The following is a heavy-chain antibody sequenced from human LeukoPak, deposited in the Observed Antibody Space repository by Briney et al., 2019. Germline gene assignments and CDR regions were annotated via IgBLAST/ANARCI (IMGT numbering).Heavy chain of an antibody. D-gene: IGHD6-19*01. Sequence: GGSLRLSCAASGFTFSSYSMNWVRQAPGKGLEWVSSISSSSSYIYYADSVKGRFTISRDNAKNSLYLQMNSLRAEDTAVYYCARVGQWLVRSFDALDIWGQGTMVTVSS. V-gene: IGHV3-21*01. CDR3: ARVGQWLVRSFDALDI. CDR1: GFTFSSYS. CDR2: ISSSSSYI. J-gene: IGHJ3*02.